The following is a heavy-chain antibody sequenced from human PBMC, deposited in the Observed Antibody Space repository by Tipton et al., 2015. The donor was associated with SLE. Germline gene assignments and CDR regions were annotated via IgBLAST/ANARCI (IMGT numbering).Heavy chain of an antibody. Sequence: SLRLSCAASGFNFRNYAMSWVRQPAGRGLEWVSGISGNGEYTFYSDSVKGRFTISRDNSKSTVYLQMNRLRADDTATYYCAKFFAAGIVVVLPGEDSWGQGTLVTVSS. V-gene: IGHV3-23*01. D-gene: IGHD3-22*01. CDR1: GFNFRNYA. CDR3: AKFFAAGIVVVLPGEDS. J-gene: IGHJ4*02. CDR2: ISGNGEYT.